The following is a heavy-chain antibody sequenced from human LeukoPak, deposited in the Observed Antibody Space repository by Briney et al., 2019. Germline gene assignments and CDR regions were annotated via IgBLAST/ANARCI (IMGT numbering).Heavy chain of an antibody. CDR2: IYYSGST. CDR3: ARSSSWYLDWFDP. J-gene: IGHJ5*02. Sequence: SETLSLTCTVSGGSISSYYWSWIRQPPGKGLEWIGYIYYSGSTNYNPSLKSRVTVSVDTSRNQFSLKLSSVTAADTAVYYCARSSSWYLDWFDPWGQGTLVTVSS. CDR1: GGSISSYY. D-gene: IGHD6-13*01. V-gene: IGHV4-59*08.